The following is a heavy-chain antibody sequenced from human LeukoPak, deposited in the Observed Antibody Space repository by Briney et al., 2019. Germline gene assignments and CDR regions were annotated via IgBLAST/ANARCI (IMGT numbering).Heavy chain of an antibody. V-gene: IGHV3-23*01. CDR2: ISGSGDGS. J-gene: IGHJ3*01. CDR1: GFTFSNYA. D-gene: IGHD2-15*01. CDR3: AKDPNGDHVVAFDS. Sequence: GGYLRLSCAASGFTFSNYALVWVRQAPGKGLEWVSSISGSGDGSMYAESVKGRFTISRDNSKNTMYMQMNSLRVGGTGVYYCAKDPNGDHVVAFDSWGQGTLVTVSS.